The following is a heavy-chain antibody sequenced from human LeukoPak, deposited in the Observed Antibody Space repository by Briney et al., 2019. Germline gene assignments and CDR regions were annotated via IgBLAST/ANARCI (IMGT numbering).Heavy chain of an antibody. Sequence: SVKVSCKASGGTFSSYAISWVRQAPGQGLEWMGGIIPIFGRANYAQKFQGRVTITADESTSTAYMELISLRSEDTAVYYCARSGGECGGDCYSDFQHWGQGTLVSVSS. J-gene: IGHJ1*01. CDR2: IIPIFGRA. V-gene: IGHV1-69*13. CDR1: GGTFSSYA. D-gene: IGHD2-21*02. CDR3: ARSGGECGGDCYSDFQH.